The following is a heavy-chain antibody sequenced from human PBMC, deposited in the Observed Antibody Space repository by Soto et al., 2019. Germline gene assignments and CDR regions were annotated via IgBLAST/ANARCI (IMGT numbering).Heavy chain of an antibody. CDR2: ISGSGSNT. CDR1: WFTFCNYA. J-gene: IGHJ4*02. CDR3: SKDNPYGGNPL. V-gene: IGHV3-23*01. Sequence: GGAPRLSFAAPWFTFCNYAQGWGRQAPGKGLEWVSAISGSGSNTYYAVSLKGRFTISRDNSKNTLYLQMNSLRAGDTAVYYCSKDNPYGGNPLWGQGTLVTVSS. D-gene: IGHD4-17*01.